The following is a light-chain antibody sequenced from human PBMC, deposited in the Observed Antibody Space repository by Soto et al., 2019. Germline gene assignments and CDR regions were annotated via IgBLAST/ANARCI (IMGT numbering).Light chain of an antibody. V-gene: IGKV1-5*03. J-gene: IGKJ1*01. CDR2: KAS. CDR3: QQYNTYSGT. CDR1: QSISIW. Sequence: DIQMTQSPSSLSASVGDRVTITCRASQSISIWLAWHQQKPGKAPKLLIYKASNLESGVPSRFSGSGSGTEFTLTISSLQPDDFATYYCQQYNTYSGTFGQGTKVEIK.